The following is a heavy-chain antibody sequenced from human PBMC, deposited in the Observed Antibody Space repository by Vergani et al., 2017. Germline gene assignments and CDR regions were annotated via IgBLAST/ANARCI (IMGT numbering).Heavy chain of an antibody. CDR3: ARGYYYDSSVYIILG. CDR1: GGSISSGSYY. J-gene: IGHJ4*02. CDR2: IYTSGST. Sequence: QVQLQESGPGLVKPSQTLSLTCTVSGGSISSGSYYWSWIRQPAGKGLEWNGRIYTSGSTNYNPPLKSRVTISVDTSKNQFSLKLSSVTAADTAVYYCARGYYYDSSVYIILGWGQGTLVTVSS. V-gene: IGHV4-61*02. D-gene: IGHD3-22*01.